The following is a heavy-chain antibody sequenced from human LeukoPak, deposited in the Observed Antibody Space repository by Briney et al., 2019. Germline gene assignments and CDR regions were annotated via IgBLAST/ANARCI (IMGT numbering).Heavy chain of an antibody. V-gene: IGHV3-23*01. CDR2: ISISGDTT. CDR1: GFTFSSHA. CDR3: ANEIRPNDY. Sequence: HPGGSLRLSCGASGFTFSSHAMTWVRQAPGKGLEWVSAISISGDTTYYADAVKGRFTISRDNSKNTVYLQMNSLRAEDTAVYYCANEIRPNDYWGQGTLVTVCS. J-gene: IGHJ4*02. D-gene: IGHD4-17*01.